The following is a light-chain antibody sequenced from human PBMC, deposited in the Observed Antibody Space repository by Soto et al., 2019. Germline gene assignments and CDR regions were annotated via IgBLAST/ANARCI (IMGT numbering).Light chain of an antibody. J-gene: IGKJ4*01. CDR3: QQYNNWPLT. CDR1: QSVSSN. V-gene: IGKV3-15*01. CDR2: GAS. Sequence: EIVMTQSPATLSVSPGERATLSCRASQSVSSNLAWHQQKPGQAPRLLIYGASTRATGIPARFSGSGSGTEFTLTIRSLQSEDFAVYYCQQYNNWPLTFGGGTKVDI.